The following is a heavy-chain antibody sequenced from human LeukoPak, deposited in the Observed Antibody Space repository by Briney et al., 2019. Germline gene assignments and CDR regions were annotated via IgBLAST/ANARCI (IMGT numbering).Heavy chain of an antibody. CDR2: IFYSGTT. CDR1: GGSISSSNYY. Sequence: SETLSLTCTVSGGSISSSNYYWGWIRQPPGKGLEWIGNIFYSGTTYCNPSLRSRLTMSVDTPKNQFPLKLTSVTAADTAVYYCARSWGFGEFDYWGQGTLVTISS. CDR3: ARSWGFGEFDY. D-gene: IGHD3-10*01. J-gene: IGHJ4*02. V-gene: IGHV4-39*01.